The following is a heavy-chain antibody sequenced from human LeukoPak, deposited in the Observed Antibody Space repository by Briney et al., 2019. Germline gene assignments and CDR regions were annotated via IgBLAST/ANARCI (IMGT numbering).Heavy chain of an antibody. J-gene: IGHJ4*02. CDR2: IIPILGIA. V-gene: IGHV1-69*04. D-gene: IGHD2-2*01. CDR3: ARDVTGGYCSSTSCPYYFDY. CDR1: GGTFSSYA. Sequence: GASVKVSCKASGGTFSSYAISWVRRAPGQGLEWTGMIIPILGIANYAQKFQGRVTITTDESTSTAYMELSSLRSEDTAVYYCARDVTGGYCSSTSCPYYFDYWGQGTLVTVSS.